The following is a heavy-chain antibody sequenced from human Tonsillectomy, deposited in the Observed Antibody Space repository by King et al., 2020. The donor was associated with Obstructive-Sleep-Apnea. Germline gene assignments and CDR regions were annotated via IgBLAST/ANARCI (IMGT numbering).Heavy chain of an antibody. Sequence: IQLVQSGAEVKKPGASVKVSCKASGYTFINYGISWVRQAPGQGLEWMGWISAYNGNTHYAQKVQGRVTITTDTSTSTAYMELRSLRFDDTDVYYCARRRRGTYDIGDSPTSFYFDYWGRGTLVTVSS. V-gene: IGHV1-18*01. CDR1: GYTFINYG. CDR2: ISAYNGNT. CDR3: ARRRRGTYDIGDSPTSFYFDY. J-gene: IGHJ4*02. D-gene: IGHD4-17*01.